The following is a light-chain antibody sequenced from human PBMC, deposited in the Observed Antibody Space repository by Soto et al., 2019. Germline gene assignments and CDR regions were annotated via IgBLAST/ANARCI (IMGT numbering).Light chain of an antibody. Sequence: ALTQSPATLSLSPGKRATLPCRVSESVDFHLAWYQQKPGQAPRLLIYDASVRATGTPARFSGSGSGTDFTLTISSLEPEDFALYYCQQRSTWPTFGQGTRLEI. CDR2: DAS. V-gene: IGKV3-11*01. CDR3: QQRSTWPT. CDR1: ESVDFH. J-gene: IGKJ5*01.